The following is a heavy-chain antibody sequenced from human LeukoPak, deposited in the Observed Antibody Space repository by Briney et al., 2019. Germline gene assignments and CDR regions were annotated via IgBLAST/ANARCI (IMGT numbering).Heavy chain of an antibody. J-gene: IGHJ4*02. CDR2: IIPILGRA. CDR3: ARGGVAAPSNFDY. D-gene: IGHD6-6*01. V-gene: IGHV1-69*04. Sequence: SVNVACKASGSTFSNYALSWVRQAPGQGLEWMGRIIPILGRANYAQNFQGRVTITAAKSTSTAYMGLSSLRPEATALYYCARGGVAAPSNFDYWGQGTLVTVSS. CDR1: GSTFSNYA.